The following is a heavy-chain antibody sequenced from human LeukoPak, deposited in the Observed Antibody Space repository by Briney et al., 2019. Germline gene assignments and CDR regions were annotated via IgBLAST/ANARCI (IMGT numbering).Heavy chain of an antibody. Sequence: PGGSLRLSCAASGFTFSSYSMNWGRQAPGKGLEWVSSISSSSSYIYYADSVKGRFTISRDNAKNSLYLQMNSLRAEDTAVYYCARPSVEMATPLDYWGQGTLVTVSS. CDR2: ISSSSSYI. V-gene: IGHV3-21*01. CDR1: GFTFSSYS. J-gene: IGHJ4*02. D-gene: IGHD5-24*01. CDR3: ARPSVEMATPLDY.